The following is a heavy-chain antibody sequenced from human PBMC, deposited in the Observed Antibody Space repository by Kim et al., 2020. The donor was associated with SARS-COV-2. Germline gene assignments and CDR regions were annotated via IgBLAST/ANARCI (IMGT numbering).Heavy chain of an antibody. V-gene: IGHV3-72*01. Sequence: EYAASVKDRFTISRDDSVNSLYLQRHSLKTEDTAVYYCARRPVGASHFDCWGQGSLVTVSS. J-gene: IGHJ4*02. CDR3: ARRPVGASHFDC. D-gene: IGHD1-26*01.